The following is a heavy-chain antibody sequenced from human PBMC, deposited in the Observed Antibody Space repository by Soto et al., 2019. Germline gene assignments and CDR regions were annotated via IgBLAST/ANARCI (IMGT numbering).Heavy chain of an antibody. J-gene: IGHJ5*02. CDR3: ARHAATSMVSNRFDP. Sequence: EVQLVESGGGLVKPGGSLRLSCAASGFTFSIYSMVWVRQAPGRGLEWVSSISSSSSHTYYADSVKARFTISRDNAKNSLYLQMNSLRADDSAVYYCARHAATSMVSNRFDPWGQGTLVTVSS. V-gene: IGHV3-21*01. CDR1: GFTFSIYS. CDR2: ISSSSSHT. D-gene: IGHD2-2*01.